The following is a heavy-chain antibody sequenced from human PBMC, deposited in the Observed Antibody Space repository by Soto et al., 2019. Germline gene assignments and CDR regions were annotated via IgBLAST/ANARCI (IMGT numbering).Heavy chain of an antibody. Sequence: EVQLVESGGGLVQPGGSLRLSCAASGFTFSSYSMNWVRQAPGKGLEWVSYISSSSSTIYYADSVKGRFTISRDNAKNSLYLQMNSLRAEDTAVYYCARGVVVLAMGGLLDYWGQGTLVTVSS. J-gene: IGHJ4*02. CDR3: ARGVVVLAMGGLLDY. D-gene: IGHD2-21*01. V-gene: IGHV3-48*01. CDR1: GFTFSSYS. CDR2: ISSSSSTI.